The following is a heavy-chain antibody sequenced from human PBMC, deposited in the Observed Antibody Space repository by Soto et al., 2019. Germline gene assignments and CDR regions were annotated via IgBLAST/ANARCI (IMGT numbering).Heavy chain of an antibody. Sequence: GASVNVSCQTSGYSSTSYAIHWMRQAPGQRLEWMGWINAGNGNTNYAQKLQGRVTMTTDTSTSTAYMELRSLRSDDTAVYYCARDFNIGGMDVWGQGTTVTVSS. CDR3: ARDFNIGGMDV. D-gene: IGHD5-12*01. V-gene: IGHV1-3*01. J-gene: IGHJ6*02. CDR1: GYSSTSYA. CDR2: INAGNGNT.